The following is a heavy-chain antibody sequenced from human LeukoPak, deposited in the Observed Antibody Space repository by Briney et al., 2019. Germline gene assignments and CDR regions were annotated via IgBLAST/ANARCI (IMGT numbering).Heavy chain of an antibody. Sequence: GGSLRLSCAASGFMFSNYDMHWVRQAPGKGLEYVSHISADGGSTYYAISVKGRFTISRDNSKNTLYLQMGSLRAEDMAVYYCAGGRGYLYGFDYWGQGTLVTVSS. CDR1: GFMFSNYD. D-gene: IGHD3-10*01. CDR3: AGGRGYLYGFDY. CDR2: ISADGGST. J-gene: IGHJ4*02. V-gene: IGHV3-64*01.